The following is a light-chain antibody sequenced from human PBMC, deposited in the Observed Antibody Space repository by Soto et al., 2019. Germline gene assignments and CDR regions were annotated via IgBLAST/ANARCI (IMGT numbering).Light chain of an antibody. V-gene: IGLV2-8*01. Sequence: QPVLTQPPSASGSPGQSVTISCTGTSSDVGAYNYVSWYQQRPGKAPKLMIYEVTKRPSGVPDRFSGSKSGNTASLTVSGLQAEDEADYYCSSYAKTISVVFGGGTKVTVL. CDR2: EVT. CDR3: SSYAKTISVV. J-gene: IGLJ2*01. CDR1: SSDVGAYNY.